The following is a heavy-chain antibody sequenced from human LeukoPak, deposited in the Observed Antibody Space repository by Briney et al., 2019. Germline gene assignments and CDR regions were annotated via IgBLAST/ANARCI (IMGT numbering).Heavy chain of an antibody. V-gene: IGHV5-51*01. D-gene: IGHD5-18*01. CDR1: GYSFTSYW. CDR2: IYPGDSDT. CDR3: ARQSIQLLDGVDV. Sequence: GESLQISCKGSGYSFTSYWIGWVRQMPGKGLEWMGIIYPGDSDTRYSPSFQGQVTISADKSISTAYLQWSSLKASDTAMYYCARQSIQLLDGVDVWGQGTTVTVSS. J-gene: IGHJ6*02.